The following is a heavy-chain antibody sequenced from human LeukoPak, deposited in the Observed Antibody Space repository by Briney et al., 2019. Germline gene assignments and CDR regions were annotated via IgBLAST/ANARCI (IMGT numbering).Heavy chain of an antibody. CDR3: ASGGYDILTASGY. CDR2: IRYDGSNK. CDR1: GFTFSNYG. J-gene: IGHJ4*02. Sequence: PGGSLRLSCAASGFTFSNYGMHWVRQAPGKGLEWVAYIRYDGSNKYYADSVKGRFTISRDNHKNTLEMQMNSLRPEDTAVYYCASGGYDILTASGYWGQGTLVTVSS. V-gene: IGHV3-30*02. D-gene: IGHD3-9*01.